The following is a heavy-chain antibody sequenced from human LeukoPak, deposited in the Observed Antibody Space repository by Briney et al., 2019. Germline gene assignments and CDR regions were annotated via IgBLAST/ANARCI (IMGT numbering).Heavy chain of an antibody. CDR1: GYTFTSYD. Sequence: GASVKVSCKASGYTFTSYDINWVRQATGQGLEWMGWMNPNSGNTGYAQKFQGRGTMTRNTSISTAYMELSSLRSEDTAVYYCARDWELLRFQHWGQGTLVTVSS. CDR2: MNPNSGNT. V-gene: IGHV1-8*01. D-gene: IGHD1-26*01. J-gene: IGHJ1*01. CDR3: ARDWELLRFQH.